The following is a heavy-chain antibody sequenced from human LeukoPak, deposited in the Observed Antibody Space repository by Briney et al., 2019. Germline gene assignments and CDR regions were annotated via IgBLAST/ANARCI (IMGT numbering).Heavy chain of an antibody. CDR3: ARGKGAAASSNDY. D-gene: IGHD6-13*01. J-gene: IGHJ4*02. CDR2: LNPNTGVT. Sequence: GASVKVSCKASGYXFTDYYIHWVRQAPGQGLEWMGWLNPNTGVTKYAEKFQGRVTMTRETSITTAYMEVTRLRSDDTAVSYCARGKGAAASSNDYWGQGTLVTVSS. CDR1: GYXFTDYY. V-gene: IGHV1-2*02.